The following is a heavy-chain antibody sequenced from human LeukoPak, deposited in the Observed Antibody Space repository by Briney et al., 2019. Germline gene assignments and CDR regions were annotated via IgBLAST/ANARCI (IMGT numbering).Heavy chain of an antibody. D-gene: IGHD6-25*01. J-gene: IGHJ3*02. CDR3: AREATHSSGDAFDI. Sequence: SETLSLTCAVYGGSFSGYYRSWIRQPPGKGLEWIGEINHSGSTYYNPSLKSRVTISVDTSKNQFSLKLSSVTAADTAVYYCAREATHSSGDAFDIWGQGTMVTVSS. V-gene: IGHV4-34*09. CDR1: GGSFSGYY. CDR2: INHSGST.